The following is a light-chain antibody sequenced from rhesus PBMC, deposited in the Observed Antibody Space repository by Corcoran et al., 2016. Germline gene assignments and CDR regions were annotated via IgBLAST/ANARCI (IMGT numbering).Light chain of an antibody. CDR3: QHGCGNPWT. V-gene: IGKV1-74*01. CDR2: KAS. Sequence: DIQMTQSPSSPSASVGYRVTITCRASENVNNYLNWYQQKPGKAPKLLIYKASILQSGAPSRFNGTGSGTDYTFTISSLQPEDVATYYCQHGCGNPWTFGRGTKVEIK. J-gene: IGKJ1*01. CDR1: ENVNNY.